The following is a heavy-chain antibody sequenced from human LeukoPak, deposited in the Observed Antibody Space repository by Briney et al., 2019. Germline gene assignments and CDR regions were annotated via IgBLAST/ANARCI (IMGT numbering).Heavy chain of an antibody. CDR1: GLTFSSYA. CDR2: ISYDGSNK. Sequence: GGSLRLSCAASGLTFSSYAMHWVRQAPGKGLEWVAVISYDGSNKYYADSVKGRFTISRDNAKNSLYLQMNSLRAEDTALYHCARETVVTYYYYMDVWGKGTTVTVSS. CDR3: ARETVVTYYYYMDV. D-gene: IGHD4-23*01. J-gene: IGHJ6*03. V-gene: IGHV3-30-3*01.